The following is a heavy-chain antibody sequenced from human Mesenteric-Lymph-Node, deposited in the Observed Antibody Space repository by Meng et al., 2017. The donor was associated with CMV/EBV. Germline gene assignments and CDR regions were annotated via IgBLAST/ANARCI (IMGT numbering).Heavy chain of an antibody. Sequence: VSSNSAAWNWIRQSPSRGLEWLGRTYYRSKWYNDYAVSVKSRITINPDTSKNQFSLQLNSVTPEDTAVYYCARGLGPVLGDNWFDPWGQGTLVTVSS. CDR3: ARGLGPVLGDNWFDP. D-gene: IGHD5/OR15-5a*01. J-gene: IGHJ5*02. V-gene: IGHV6-1*01. CDR1: VSSNSAA. CDR2: TYYRSKWYN.